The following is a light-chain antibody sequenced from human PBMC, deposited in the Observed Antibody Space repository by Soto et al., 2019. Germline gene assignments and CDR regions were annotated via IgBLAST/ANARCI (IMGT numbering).Light chain of an antibody. CDR3: SSYTSSSTLV. Sequence: QSVLTQPASVSGSPGQSITISCTGTSSDVGDYNYVSWYQQHPGKAPKVMIYDASNRPSGVSNRFSGSKSGNTASLTISGLQAEDEADYYCSSYTSSSTLVFGTGTKVTVL. J-gene: IGLJ1*01. V-gene: IGLV2-14*01. CDR1: SSDVGDYNY. CDR2: DAS.